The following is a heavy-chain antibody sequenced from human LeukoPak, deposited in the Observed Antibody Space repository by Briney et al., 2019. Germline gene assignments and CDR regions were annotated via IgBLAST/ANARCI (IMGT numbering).Heavy chain of an antibody. D-gene: IGHD6-6*01. J-gene: IGHJ3*02. CDR2: ISWNSGSI. V-gene: IGHV3-9*03. Sequence: GGSLRLSCAASGFTFSSYAMSWVRQAPGKGLEWVSGISWNSGSIGYADSVKGRFTISRDNAKNSLYLQMNSLRAEDMALYYCATSIAARRAFDIWGQGTMVTVSS. CDR1: GFTFSSYA. CDR3: ATSIAARRAFDI.